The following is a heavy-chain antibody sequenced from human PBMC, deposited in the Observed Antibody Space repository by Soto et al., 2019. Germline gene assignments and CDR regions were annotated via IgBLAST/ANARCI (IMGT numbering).Heavy chain of an antibody. CDR1: GDSVSSNGAC. V-gene: IGHV6-1*01. J-gene: IGHJ6*02. CDR3: ARVHCSAGTCLDGLDF. D-gene: IGHD2-15*01. Sequence: PSQTLSLTCVISGDSVSSNGACWHWIRQSPSRGLQWLGRIYYRSKWFHDYAASVESRMAINQDTSRNQFSLQLNYVTPEDTAVYYCARVHCSAGTCLDGLDFWGQGTTVTVSS. CDR2: IYYRSKWFH.